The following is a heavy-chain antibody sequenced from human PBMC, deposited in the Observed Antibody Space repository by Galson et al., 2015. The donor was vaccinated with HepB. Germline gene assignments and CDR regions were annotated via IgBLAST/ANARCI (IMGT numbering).Heavy chain of an antibody. V-gene: IGHV1-69*04. CDR2: KIPILGIA. Sequence: SVKVSCKASGGTFSSYTISWVRQAPGQGLEWLGRKIPILGIANYAQKFQGRVTITEDKSPSTAYMELSSLRSEDTAVYYCARDHEAEGASYGMDVWGQGTLVTVSS. D-gene: IGHD6-13*01. J-gene: IGHJ6*02. CDR1: GGTFSSYT. CDR3: ARDHEAEGASYGMDV.